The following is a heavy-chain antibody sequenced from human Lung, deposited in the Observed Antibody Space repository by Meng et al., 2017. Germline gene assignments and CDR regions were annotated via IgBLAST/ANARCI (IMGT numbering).Heavy chain of an antibody. D-gene: IGHD2/OR15-2a*01. CDR1: GGSFSTYT. Sequence: QVQLVQSGAKVKKPGSSVKVACKTSGGSFSTYTFSWVRQAPGQGLEWMGGLIPVLNKAKSAPRFQDRVTFTADETTTTAYMELSSLTFEDTAVYFCARGRGNQPLFDFWGQGTLVTVSS. V-gene: IGHV1-69*10. CDR3: ARGRGNQPLFDF. CDR2: LIPVLNKA. J-gene: IGHJ4*02.